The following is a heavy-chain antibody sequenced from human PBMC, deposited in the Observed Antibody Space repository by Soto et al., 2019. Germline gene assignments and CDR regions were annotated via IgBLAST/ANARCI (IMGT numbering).Heavy chain of an antibody. J-gene: IGHJ5*02. Sequence: QVQLQESGPGLVKPSQTLSLTCTVSGGSISSGDYYWSWIRQPPGKGLEWIGYVYYSGSTYYNPALKSRVTISVDTSKNQCSLKLSSVTAADTAVYYCARVVVRGFMKDWFDHWGQGTLVTVSS. D-gene: IGHD3-10*02. CDR3: ARVVVRGFMKDWFDH. CDR2: VYYSGST. V-gene: IGHV4-30-4*01. CDR1: GGSISSGDYY.